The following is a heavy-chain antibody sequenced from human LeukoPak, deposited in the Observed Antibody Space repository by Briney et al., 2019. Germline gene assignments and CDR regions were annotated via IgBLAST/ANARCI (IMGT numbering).Heavy chain of an antibody. D-gene: IGHD3-22*01. Sequence: ASVKVSCKASGYTFTSYDINWVRQATGQGLEWMGWMNPNSGNTGYAQKFQGRVTMTRNTSISTAYMELSRLRSDDTAAYYCARDLSYYYDSSGYSDWGQGTLVTVSS. CDR3: ARDLSYYYDSSGYSD. V-gene: IGHV1-8*01. J-gene: IGHJ4*02. CDR1: GYTFTSYD. CDR2: MNPNSGNT.